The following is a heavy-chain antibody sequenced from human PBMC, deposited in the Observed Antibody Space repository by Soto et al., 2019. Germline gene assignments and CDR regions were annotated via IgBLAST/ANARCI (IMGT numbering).Heavy chain of an antibody. V-gene: IGHV4-30-4*01. D-gene: IGHD6-6*01. Sequence: SETLSLTCTVSGGSISSGDYYWSWIRQPPGKGLEWIGYIYYSWSTYYNPSLKSRVTISVDTSKNQFSLKLSSLTAADTAWYYCARRSIAGFMDFDYWGQGTLVTVSP. CDR1: GGSISSGDYY. CDR2: IYYSWST. CDR3: ARRSIAGFMDFDY. J-gene: IGHJ4*02.